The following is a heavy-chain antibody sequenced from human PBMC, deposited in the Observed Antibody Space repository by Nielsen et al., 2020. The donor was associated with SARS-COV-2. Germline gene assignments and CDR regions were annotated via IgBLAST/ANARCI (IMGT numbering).Heavy chain of an antibody. CDR3: ARAVDYDILTGYYNGIDY. D-gene: IGHD3-9*01. CDR2: IYYSGST. V-gene: IGHV4-31*03. CDR1: GGSISSGGYY. J-gene: IGHJ4*02. Sequence: SETLSLTCTVSGGSISSGGYYWSWIRQHPGKGLEWIGYIYYSGSTYYNPSLKSRVTISVDTSKNQFSLKLSSVTAADTAVYYCARAVDYDILTGYYNGIDYWGQGTLVTVSS.